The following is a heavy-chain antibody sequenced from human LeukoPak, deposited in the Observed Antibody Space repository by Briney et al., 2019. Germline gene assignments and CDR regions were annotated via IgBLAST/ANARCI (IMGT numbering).Heavy chain of an antibody. D-gene: IGHD3-9*01. V-gene: IGHV3-23*01. Sequence: PGGSLRLSCAASGFTFSSYAMSWVRQAPGKGLEWVSAISGSGGSTYYADSVKGRFTISRDNSKNTLYLQMNSLRAEDTAVYYCAKTSTVGFDWLLLGYFDYWGQGTLVTVSS. CDR3: AKTSTVGFDWLLLGYFDY. CDR2: ISGSGGST. CDR1: GFTFSSYA. J-gene: IGHJ4*02.